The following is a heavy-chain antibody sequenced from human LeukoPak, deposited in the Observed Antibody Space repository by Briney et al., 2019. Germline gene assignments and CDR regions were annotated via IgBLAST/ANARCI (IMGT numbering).Heavy chain of an antibody. CDR1: GFTFSSYW. J-gene: IGHJ6*02. Sequence: GGSLRLSCAASGFTFSSYWMSWVRQAPGKGLEWVSYSSRSSSYIYYADSVKGRFTISRDNAKNSLYLQMNSLRAEDTGVYYCARAGRDYYYGMDVWGQGTMVTVSS. CDR3: ARAGRDYYYGMDV. CDR2: SSRSSSYI. V-gene: IGHV3-21*01.